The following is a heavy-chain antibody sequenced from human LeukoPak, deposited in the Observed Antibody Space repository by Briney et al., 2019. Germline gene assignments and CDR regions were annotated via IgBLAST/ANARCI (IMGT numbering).Heavy chain of an antibody. V-gene: IGHV3-33*01. CDR1: GFSFSTYA. Sequence: PGGSLRLSCVASGFSFSTYAMHWVRQTPGKGLEWVAIIWFDGSHQYYGDSVKGRFSVSRDNSKNTLYLEMNSLRAEDTAVYYCARGIIILRTWSVSFDSWGQGSLVTVSS. J-gene: IGHJ4*02. CDR2: IWFDGSHQ. D-gene: IGHD3-16*02. CDR3: ARGIIILRTWSVSFDS.